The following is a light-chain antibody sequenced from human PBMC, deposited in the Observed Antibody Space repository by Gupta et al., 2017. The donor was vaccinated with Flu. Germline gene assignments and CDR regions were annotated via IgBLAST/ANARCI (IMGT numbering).Light chain of an antibody. CDR3: CSHAGSITWV. CDR2: EVT. V-gene: IGLV2-23*02. CDR1: SSDVGSSNL. Sequence: APPQPVSVSACPALSVSISCTGTSSDVGSSNLVSWYQQRPGKAPKLILYEVTERPSGVPDRFSGSKSGNTASLTISGLQADDEADYYCCSHAGSITWVFGAGTTLTVL. J-gene: IGLJ3*02.